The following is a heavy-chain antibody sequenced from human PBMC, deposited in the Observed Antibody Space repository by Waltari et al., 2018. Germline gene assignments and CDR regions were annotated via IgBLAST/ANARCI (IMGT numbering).Heavy chain of an antibody. CDR3: ARDRGRGLYLDS. D-gene: IGHD2-15*01. CDR2: SHRSGRT. J-gene: IGHJ4*02. CDR1: GDSMSSNNW. V-gene: IGHV4-4*02. Sequence: QLQESGPGLVKPSGTLSLTCTVSGDSMSSNNWWSWVRQPPEKGLEWIGQSHRSGRTNYNPSLESRVSISLDTANKQLSLKVTSTTAADTAVYYCARDRGRGLYLDSWGQGILVTVSP.